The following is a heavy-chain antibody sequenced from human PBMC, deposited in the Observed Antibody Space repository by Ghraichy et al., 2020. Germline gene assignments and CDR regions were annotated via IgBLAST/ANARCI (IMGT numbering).Heavy chain of an antibody. D-gene: IGHD2-21*01. Sequence: SQTLSLTCAVYGGSFSGYYWSWIRQPPGKGLEWIGEINYSGSTNYNPSLKSRVTISVDTSKNQFSLKLSSVTAADTAVYYCARHSLNYFNYWGQGTLVTVSS. CDR3: ARHSLNYFNY. V-gene: IGHV4-34*01. CDR2: INYSGST. CDR1: GGSFSGYY. J-gene: IGHJ4*02.